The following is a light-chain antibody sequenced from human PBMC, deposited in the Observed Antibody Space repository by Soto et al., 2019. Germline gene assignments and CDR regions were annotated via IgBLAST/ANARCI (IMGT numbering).Light chain of an antibody. V-gene: IGKV3-11*01. Sequence: EIVLTQSPATLSLSPGERATLSCRASQSVSSYLAWYQQKPGQAPRLLIYDASNRATGIPARFSGSGSGTDFTLTISSLEPVDFAVYYCQQRSNWAITFGGGTKVEIK. CDR1: QSVSSY. J-gene: IGKJ4*01. CDR2: DAS. CDR3: QQRSNWAIT.